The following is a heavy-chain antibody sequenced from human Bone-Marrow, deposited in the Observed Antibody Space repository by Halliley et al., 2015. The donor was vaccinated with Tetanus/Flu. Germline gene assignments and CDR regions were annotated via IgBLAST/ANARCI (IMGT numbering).Heavy chain of an antibody. D-gene: IGHD3-22*01. CDR3: ARNLQGSGYYYREDAFDN. V-gene: IGHV4-59*02. J-gene: IGHJ3*02. CDR2: IFYSGIT. Sequence: TLSLTCTVSGGSVSSDYWSWIRQSPGRGLEWIGDIFYSGITNYNPSLKSRVTMSVDTSDNVFTLNLTSVTAADTAVYYCARNLQGSGYYYREDAFDNWGQGTAVTVSS. CDR1: GGSVSSDY.